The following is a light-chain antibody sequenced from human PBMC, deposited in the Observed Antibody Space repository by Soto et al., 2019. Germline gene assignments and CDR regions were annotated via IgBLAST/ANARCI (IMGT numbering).Light chain of an antibody. CDR3: AAWDDSLSVLYV. Sequence: QSVLTQPPSASGTPGQRVTISCSGSSSNIGSNYVYWYQQLPGTAPKLLIYRNNQRPSGVPDRFSGSKSGTSASLAISGLRSEDGADYYCAAWDDSLSVLYVFGTGTKSPS. CDR1: SSNIGSNY. CDR2: RNN. V-gene: IGLV1-47*01. J-gene: IGLJ1*01.